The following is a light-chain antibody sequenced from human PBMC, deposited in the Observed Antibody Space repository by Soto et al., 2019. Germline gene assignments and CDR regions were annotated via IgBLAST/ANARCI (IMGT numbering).Light chain of an antibody. Sequence: QSALTQPPSASGSPGQSVTFSCTGTSRDVGAYDYVSWYQQLPGKAPKLMIYEVSKRPSGVPDRFSASKSGNTASLTVSGLQAEDEADYYCSSYAGNNNLIFGGGTKLTVL. CDR3: SSYAGNNNLI. V-gene: IGLV2-8*01. CDR2: EVS. J-gene: IGLJ2*01. CDR1: SRDVGAYDY.